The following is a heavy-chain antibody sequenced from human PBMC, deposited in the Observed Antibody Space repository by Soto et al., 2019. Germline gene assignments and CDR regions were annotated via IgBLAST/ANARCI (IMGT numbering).Heavy chain of an antibody. V-gene: IGHV5-10-1*01. J-gene: IGHJ6*02. CDR1: GYSFTSHW. CDR3: ARHDTISGVISGMDV. D-gene: IGHD3-3*01. CDR2: IDPSDSYT. Sequence: PGESLKISCKGSGYSFTSHWISWVRQMPGKGLEWMGRIDPSDSYTNYSPSFQGHVTTSADKSISTAYLEWRSLKASDTAMYYCARHDTISGVISGMDVWGQGTTVTVSS.